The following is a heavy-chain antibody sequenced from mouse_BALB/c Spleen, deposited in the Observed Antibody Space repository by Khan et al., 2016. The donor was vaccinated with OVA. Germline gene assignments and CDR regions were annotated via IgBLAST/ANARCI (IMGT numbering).Heavy chain of an antibody. V-gene: IGHV2-9*02. CDR3: AGGDGYYEDAMDY. J-gene: IGHJ4*01. CDR1: GFSLTSYG. CDR2: IWAGGST. Sequence: VELVESGPGLVAPSQSLSITCTVSGFSLTSYGVHWVRQPPGKGLEWLGVIWAGGSTNYNSALMSRLSISKDNSKSQVFLKMNSLQTDDTAMYYCAGGDGYYEDAMDYWGQGTSVTVSS. D-gene: IGHD2-3*01.